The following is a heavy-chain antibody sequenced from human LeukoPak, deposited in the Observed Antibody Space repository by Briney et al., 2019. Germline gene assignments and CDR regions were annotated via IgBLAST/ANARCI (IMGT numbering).Heavy chain of an antibody. J-gene: IGHJ5*02. Sequence: MASETLSLTCAVSGGSISSSNWWSWVRQPPGKGLEWIGEIYHSGSTNYNPSLKSRVTISVDKSKNQFSLKLSSVTAADTAVYYCARQQAYCGGDCWWFDPWGQGTLVTVSS. CDR3: ARQQAYCGGDCWWFDP. V-gene: IGHV4-4*02. D-gene: IGHD2-21*02. CDR1: GGSISSSNW. CDR2: IYHSGST.